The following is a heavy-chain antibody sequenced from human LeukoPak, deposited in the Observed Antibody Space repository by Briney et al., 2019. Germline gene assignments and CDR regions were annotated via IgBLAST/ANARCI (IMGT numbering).Heavy chain of an antibody. CDR1: GFTFSSYS. V-gene: IGHV3-21*01. CDR3: ARDGWFGARADY. J-gene: IGHJ4*02. D-gene: IGHD3-10*01. Sequence: SGGSLRLSCAASGFTFSSYSMNWVRQAPGKGLEWVSSISSSSSYIYYADSVKGRFTISRDNAKNSLYLQMNSLRAEDTAVYYCARDGWFGARADYWGQGTLVTVSS. CDR2: ISSSSSYI.